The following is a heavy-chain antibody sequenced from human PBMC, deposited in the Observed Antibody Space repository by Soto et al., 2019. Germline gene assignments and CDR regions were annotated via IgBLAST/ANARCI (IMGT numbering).Heavy chain of an antibody. CDR2: IYYSGST. J-gene: IGHJ4*02. CDR1: GGSISSGGYS. Sequence: PSETLSLTCAVSGGSISSGGYSWGWIRQPPGKGLEWIGSIYYSGSTYYNPSLKSRVTISVDTSKNQFSLKLSSVTAADTALYYCARERGYCSGGSCPVDYWGQGTLVTVS. V-gene: IGHV4-39*02. CDR3: ARERGYCSGGSCPVDY. D-gene: IGHD2-15*01.